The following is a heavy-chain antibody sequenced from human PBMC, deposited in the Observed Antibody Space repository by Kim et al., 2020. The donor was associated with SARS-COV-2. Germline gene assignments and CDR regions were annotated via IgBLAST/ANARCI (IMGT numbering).Heavy chain of an antibody. J-gene: IGHJ4*02. V-gene: IGHV4-39*01. D-gene: IGHD4-17*01. Sequence: NPSLKSRVTISVDTSKNQFSLKLSSVTAADTAVYYCARLGSDYGDYGVDYWGQGTLVTVSS. CDR3: ARLGSDYGDYGVDY.